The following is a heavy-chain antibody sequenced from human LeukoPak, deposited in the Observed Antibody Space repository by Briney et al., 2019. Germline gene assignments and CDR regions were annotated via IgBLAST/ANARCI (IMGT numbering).Heavy chain of an antibody. CDR3: AKSDYSNYNFDY. V-gene: IGHV3-30*02. J-gene: IGHJ4*02. D-gene: IGHD4-11*01. CDR1: GFTFSSYG. Sequence: GGSLRLSCAASGFTFSSYGIHWVRQAPGKGLEWVAFIRYDGSNKYYADSVKGRFTISRDNSKNTLYLQMNSLRAEDTAVYYCAKSDYSNYNFDYWGQGTLVTVSS. CDR2: IRYDGSNK.